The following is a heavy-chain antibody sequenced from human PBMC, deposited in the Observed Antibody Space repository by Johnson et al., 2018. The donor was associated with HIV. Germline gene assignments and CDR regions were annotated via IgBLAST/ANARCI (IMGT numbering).Heavy chain of an antibody. CDR2: IYSGGST. CDR3: AREYYYESPEAFDI. V-gene: IGHV3-66*01. Sequence: VQLVESGGGLVQPGRSLRLSCAASGFTFSSYAMHWVRQAPGKGLEWVSVIYSGGSTYYADSVKGRFTISRDNSKNTLYLQMNSLRAEDTAVYYCAREYYYESPEAFDIWGQGTMVTVSS. D-gene: IGHD3-22*01. CDR1: GFTFSSYA. J-gene: IGHJ3*02.